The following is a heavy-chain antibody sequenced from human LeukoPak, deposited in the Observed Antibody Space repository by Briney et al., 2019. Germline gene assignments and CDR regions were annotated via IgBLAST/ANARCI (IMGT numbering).Heavy chain of an antibody. Sequence: GGSLRLSCAASGVIFEDYAMHWVRQAPGKGLEWVSGISWNGGNIDYADSVKGRFTISRDNAKNSLYLQLNSLRAEDTAVYYCAKDLASTGALDLWGQGTLVTVSS. CDR2: ISWNGGNI. CDR3: AKDLASTGALDL. D-gene: IGHD1-14*01. CDR1: GVIFEDYA. J-gene: IGHJ4*02. V-gene: IGHV3-9*01.